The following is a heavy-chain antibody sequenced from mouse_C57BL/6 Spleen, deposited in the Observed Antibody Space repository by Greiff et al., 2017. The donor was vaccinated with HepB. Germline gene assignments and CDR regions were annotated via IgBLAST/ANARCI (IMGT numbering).Heavy chain of an antibody. CDR3: ADYDYWFAY. V-gene: IGHV3-6*01. CDR1: GYSITSGYY. J-gene: IGHJ3*01. Sequence: EVKLMESGPGLVKPSQSLSLTCSVTGYSITSGYYWNWIRQFPGNKLEWMGYISYDGSNNYNPSLKNRISITRDTSKNQFFLKLNSVTTEDTATYYCADYDYWFAYWGQGTLVTVSA. CDR2: ISYDGSN. D-gene: IGHD2-4*01.